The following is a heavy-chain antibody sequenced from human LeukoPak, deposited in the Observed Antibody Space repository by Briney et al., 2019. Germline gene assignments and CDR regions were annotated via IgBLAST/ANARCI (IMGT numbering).Heavy chain of an antibody. J-gene: IGHJ6*02. D-gene: IGHD2-15*01. V-gene: IGHV4-59*12. CDR1: GGSISSYY. Sequence: SEALSLTCSVSGGSISSYYWSWIRQPPGEGLEWIRYIYYSGSTNYNPSLKSRVTISVDTSKHQLPLKLRSVTAADTAVYYCARDTVVVVAATNYYYYGMDVWGQGPTVSVPS. CDR2: IYYSGST. CDR3: ARDTVVVVAATNYYYYGMDV.